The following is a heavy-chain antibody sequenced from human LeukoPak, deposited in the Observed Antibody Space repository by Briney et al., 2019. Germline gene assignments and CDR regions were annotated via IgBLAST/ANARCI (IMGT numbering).Heavy chain of an antibody. V-gene: IGHV4-39*01. D-gene: IGHD2-15*01. CDR3: ARHPGRSCSGGSACPNWFDP. Sequence: SETLSLTCTVSGGSISSSTYYWGWIRQPPGKGLEWIGSISYSGSTYYNPSLKSRVTISVDTSKNQFSLKLTSVTAAGTAVYYCARHPGRSCSGGSACPNWFDPWGQGTLVTVSS. CDR1: GGSISSSTYY. J-gene: IGHJ5*02. CDR2: ISYSGST.